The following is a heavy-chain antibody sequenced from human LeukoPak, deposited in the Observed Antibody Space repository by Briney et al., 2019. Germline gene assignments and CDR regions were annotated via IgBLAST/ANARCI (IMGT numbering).Heavy chain of an antibody. D-gene: IGHD2-21*02. CDR3: ARVAYYRVTADQITDAFDV. Sequence: PGGSPRLSCAASGFTVSSHYMNWVRQAPGKGLQWVSVLYSDGTTYYADSVKGRFTISRDNSRSTLYLQMNSLRAEDTAVYFCARVAYYRVTADQITDAFDVWGRGQRSPSLQ. CDR1: GFTVSSHY. J-gene: IGHJ3*01. CDR2: LYSDGTT. V-gene: IGHV3-66*01.